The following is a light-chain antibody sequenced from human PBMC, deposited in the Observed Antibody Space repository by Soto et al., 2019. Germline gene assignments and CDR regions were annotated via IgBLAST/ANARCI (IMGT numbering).Light chain of an antibody. CDR3: CSYTSTTTLYV. J-gene: IGLJ1*01. CDR2: DVS. Sequence: QSALTQPASVSGSPGQSITISCTGTSSDVVGYNYVSWNQQHPGKVPKLLISDVSYRPSGVSDHFSGSKSGNTASLTISGLQAEDEADYYCCSYTSTTTLYVFGTGTKVPVL. CDR1: SSDVVGYNY. V-gene: IGLV2-14*01.